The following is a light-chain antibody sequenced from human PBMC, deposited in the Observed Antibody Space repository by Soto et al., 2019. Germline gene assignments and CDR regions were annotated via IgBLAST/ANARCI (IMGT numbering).Light chain of an antibody. J-gene: IGKJ3*01. Sequence: EIGLTLSPGTLSLYPGEGATLSCRASQSVSSSYIAWYQQRPGQTPSLLIYGASTRATGIPDRFSGSGSGTHFTLTISRLEPGDFAVYYCQQYGSSPPLFTFGPGTKVDVK. V-gene: IGKV3-20*01. CDR3: QQYGSSPPLFT. CDR1: QSVSSSY. CDR2: GAS.